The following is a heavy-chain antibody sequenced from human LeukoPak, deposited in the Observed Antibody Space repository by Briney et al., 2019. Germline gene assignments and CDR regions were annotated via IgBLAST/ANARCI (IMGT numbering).Heavy chain of an antibody. CDR1: GGSFSGYY. V-gene: IGHV4-34*01. CDR2: INHSGST. Sequence: PSETLSLTCAVYGGSFSGYYWGWIRQPPGKGLEWIGEINHSGSTNYNPSLKSRVTISVDTSKNQFSLKLSSVTAADTAVYYCARIEGRDMGVAVAGRRLFWFDPWGQGTLVTVSS. D-gene: IGHD6-19*01. CDR3: ARIEGRDMGVAVAGRRLFWFDP. J-gene: IGHJ5*02.